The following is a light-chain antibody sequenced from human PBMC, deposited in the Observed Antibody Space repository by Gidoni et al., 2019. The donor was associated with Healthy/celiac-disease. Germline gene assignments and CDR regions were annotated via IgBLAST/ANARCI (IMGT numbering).Light chain of an antibody. J-gene: IGKJ1*01. CDR1: QSVSSN. V-gene: IGKV3-15*01. Sequence: EIVMTQSPVTLSVSPGERATLSCRASQSVSSNLAWYQQKPGQAPRLLIYGASTRATGIPARFSGSGSGTEFTLTISSLQSEDFAVYYCQQYNNWPPDRTFGQGTKVEI. CDR2: GAS. CDR3: QQYNNWPPDRT.